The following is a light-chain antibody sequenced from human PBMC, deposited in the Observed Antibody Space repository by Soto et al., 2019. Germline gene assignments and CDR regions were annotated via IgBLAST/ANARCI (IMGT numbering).Light chain of an antibody. J-gene: IGKJ5*01. CDR2: GAS. V-gene: IGKV3-20*01. CDR1: QSVSSSY. Sequence: EIVLTQSPGTLSLSPGERATLSCRASQSVSSSYLAWYQQKPGQAPRLLIYGASNRATGIPDRFSGSGSGTDFTLTIRRLEPEDFVVYYCQQYGSSQITFGQGTRLEIK. CDR3: QQYGSSQIT.